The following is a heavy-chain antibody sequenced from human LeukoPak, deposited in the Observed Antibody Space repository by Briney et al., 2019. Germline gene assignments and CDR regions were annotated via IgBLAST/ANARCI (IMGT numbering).Heavy chain of an antibody. D-gene: IGHD6-13*01. J-gene: IGHJ1*01. V-gene: IGHV3-48*03. CDR3: ARDLPIAAAGNRRYFQH. CDR2: ISSSGSMT. CDR1: GFTFSNA. Sequence: PGGSLRLSCAASGFTFSNALNWVRQAPGKGLEWVSYISSSGSMTHHADSVKGRFTISRDNAKNSLYLQMNSLRAEDTAVYYCARDLPIAAAGNRRYFQHWGQGTLVTVSS.